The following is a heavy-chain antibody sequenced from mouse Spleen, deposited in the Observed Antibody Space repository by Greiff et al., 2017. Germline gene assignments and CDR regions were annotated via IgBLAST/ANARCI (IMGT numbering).Heavy chain of an antibody. CDR1: GFSLTNYA. D-gene: IGHD2-2*01. V-gene: IGHV2-4-1*01. CDR2: IWSDGST. Sequence: QVQLKQSGPGLVAPSQSLSITCTVSGFSLTNYAVHWVRQSPGKGLEWLGVIWSDGSTDYNAAFISRLSISKDNSKSQVFFKMNSLQADDTAIYYCARKLGLEGAWFAYWGQGTLVTVSA. J-gene: IGHJ3*01. CDR3: ARKLGLEGAWFAY.